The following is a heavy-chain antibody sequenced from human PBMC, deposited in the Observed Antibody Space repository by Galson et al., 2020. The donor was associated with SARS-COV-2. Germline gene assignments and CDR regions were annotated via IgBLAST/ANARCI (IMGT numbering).Heavy chain of an antibody. V-gene: IGHV4-39*01. CDR2: IYYSGST. J-gene: IGHJ6*03. Sequence: SETLSLTCTVSGGSISSSSYYWGWIRQPPGKGLEWIGSIYYSGSTYYNPSLKSRVTISVDTSKNQFSLKLSSVTAADTAVYYCASTVAGSDYYYYMDVWGKG. D-gene: IGHD6-19*01. CDR3: ASTVAGSDYYYYMDV. CDR1: GGSISSSSYY.